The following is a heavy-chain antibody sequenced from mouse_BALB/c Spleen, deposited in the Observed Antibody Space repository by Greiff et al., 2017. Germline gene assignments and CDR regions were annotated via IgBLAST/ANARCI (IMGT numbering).Heavy chain of an antibody. CDR2: ISYSGST. J-gene: IGHJ3*01. V-gene: IGHV3-2*02. CDR1: GYSITSDYA. D-gene: IGHD1-1*01. Sequence: EVQLQQSGPGLVKPSQSLSLTCTVTGYSITSDYAWNWIRQFPGNKLEWMGYISYSGSTSYNPSLKSRISITRDTSKNQFFLQLNSVTTEDTATYYCARHYGSSGFAYWGQGTLVTVSA. CDR3: ARHYGSSGFAY.